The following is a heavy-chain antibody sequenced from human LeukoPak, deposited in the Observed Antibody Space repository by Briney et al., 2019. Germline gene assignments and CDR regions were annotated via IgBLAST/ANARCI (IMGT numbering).Heavy chain of an antibody. D-gene: IGHD3-10*01. CDR1: GYTFTSYG. Sequence: ASVKVSCKASGYTFTSYGISWVRQAPGQGLEWMGWISAYNGNTNYAQKFQDRVTMTTDTSTSTACMGLRSLRSDDTAVYYCAREGSRFGELLDYWGQGTLVTVSS. J-gene: IGHJ4*02. CDR2: ISAYNGNT. V-gene: IGHV1-18*04. CDR3: AREGSRFGELLDY.